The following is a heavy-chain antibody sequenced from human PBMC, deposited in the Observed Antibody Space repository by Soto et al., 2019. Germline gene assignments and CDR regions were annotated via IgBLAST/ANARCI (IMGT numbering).Heavy chain of an antibody. Sequence: GGSLRLSCAASGFSFRSAWMNWVRQAPGKGLEWVGRIKIKTDGGATDYAAPVKGRFTISRDDSKDTLYLQMNSLKTEDTAVYYCTTGSVEGYWGQGTLVTVSS. CDR3: TTGSVEGY. V-gene: IGHV3-15*07. CDR1: GFSFRSAW. D-gene: IGHD3-3*01. CDR2: IKIKTDGGAT. J-gene: IGHJ4*02.